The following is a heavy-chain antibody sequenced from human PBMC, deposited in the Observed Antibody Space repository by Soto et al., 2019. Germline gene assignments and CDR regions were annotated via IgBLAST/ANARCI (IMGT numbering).Heavy chain of an antibody. J-gene: IGHJ6*02. Sequence: ASVKVSCKASGYTFTSYGISWVRQAPGQGLEWMGWISAYNGNTNYAQKLQGRVTMTTDTATSTAYMELRSLRSDDTAVYYCARVKMIVVVITSHYGMDVWGQGTTVTVSS. CDR3: ARVKMIVVVITSHYGMDV. D-gene: IGHD3-22*01. V-gene: IGHV1-18*01. CDR2: ISAYNGNT. CDR1: GYTFTSYG.